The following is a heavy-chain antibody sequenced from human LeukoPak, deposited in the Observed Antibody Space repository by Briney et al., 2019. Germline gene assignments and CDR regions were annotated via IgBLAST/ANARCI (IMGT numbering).Heavy chain of an antibody. J-gene: IGHJ4*02. CDR2: ISGSGGTT. V-gene: IGHV3-23*01. D-gene: IGHD2-15*01. CDR3: AKVRDIYCSGGTCFYFDY. CDR1: GFTFSSYA. Sequence: GGSLRLSCAASGFTFSSYAMSWVRQAPGKGLEWVSAISGSGGTTYYADSVKGRFTISRDNSKNTLYLQLNSLRAEDTAVYYCAKVRDIYCSGGTCFYFDYWGQGTLVTVSS.